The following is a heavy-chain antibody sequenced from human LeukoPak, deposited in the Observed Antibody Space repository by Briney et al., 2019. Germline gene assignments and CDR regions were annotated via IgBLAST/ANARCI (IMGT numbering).Heavy chain of an antibody. CDR3: ARDDGWFGSSGWGADY. V-gene: IGHV3-23*01. J-gene: IGHJ4*02. D-gene: IGHD6-19*01. CDR2: ISGSGGST. CDR1: GLTFSSYA. Sequence: QPGGSLRLSCAASGLTFSSYAMSWVRQAPGKGLEWVSAISGSGGSTYYADSVKGRFTISRDNAKSSLYLQMNSLRDEDTAVYHCARDDGWFGSSGWGADYWGQGTLVSVSS.